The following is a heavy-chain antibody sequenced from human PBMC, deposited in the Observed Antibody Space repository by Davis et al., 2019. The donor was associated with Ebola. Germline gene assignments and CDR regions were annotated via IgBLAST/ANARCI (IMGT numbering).Heavy chain of an antibody. J-gene: IGHJ4*02. D-gene: IGHD3-10*01. CDR3: ARAVYYYGSGSYSDYFDY. CDR2: ISSSGSTI. CDR1: GFTFSDYY. Sequence: GESLKISCAASGFTFSDYYMSWIRQAPGKGLEWVSYISSSGSTIYYADSVKGRFTISRDNAKTSLYLQMNSLRAEDTAVYYCARAVYYYGSGSYSDYFDYWGQGTLVTVSS. V-gene: IGHV3-11*01.